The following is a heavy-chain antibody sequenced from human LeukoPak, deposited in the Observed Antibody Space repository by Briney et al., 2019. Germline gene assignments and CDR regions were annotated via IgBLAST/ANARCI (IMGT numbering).Heavy chain of an antibody. CDR3: ARGRDGSELDY. CDR2: IYHSGST. V-gene: IGHV4-30-2*01. Sequence: PSQTLSFTCAVSGGSISSGGYSWSWIRQPPGKGLEWIGYIYHSGSTYYNPSLKSRVTISVDRSKNQFSLKLSSVTAADTAVYYCARGRDGSELDYWGQGTLVTVSS. J-gene: IGHJ4*02. D-gene: IGHD3-10*01. CDR1: GGSISSGGYS.